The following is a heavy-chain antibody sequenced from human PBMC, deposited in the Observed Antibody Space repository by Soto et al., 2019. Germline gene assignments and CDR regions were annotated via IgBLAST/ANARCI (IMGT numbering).Heavy chain of an antibody. V-gene: IGHV4-30-2*01. J-gene: IGHJ5*02. CDR3: ARAVAPYFGTWFDP. CDR2: ISHTGST. D-gene: IGHD3-10*01. Sequence: LSLTCAVSGGSITSGNSYSWSWIRQPPGKGLEWIGSISHTGSTSYNPSLKSRLTMSVDKSKNQFSLRLSSVTAADMAVYYCARAVAPYFGTWFDPWGQGILVTVSS. CDR1: GGSITSGNSYS.